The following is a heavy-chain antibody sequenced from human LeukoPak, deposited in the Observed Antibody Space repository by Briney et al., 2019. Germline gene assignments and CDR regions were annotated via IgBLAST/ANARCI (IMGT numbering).Heavy chain of an antibody. J-gene: IGHJ4*02. CDR1: GGTFSSCA. Sequence: SVKFSCKASGGTFSSCAISWVRQAPGQGLEWMGGIIPIFGTANYAQKFQGRVTITADESTSTAYMELSSLRSEDTAVHYCARGRFLEWLLYHPTFDYWGQGTLVTVSS. V-gene: IGHV1-69*13. CDR3: ARGRFLEWLLYHPTFDY. D-gene: IGHD3-3*01. CDR2: IIPIFGTA.